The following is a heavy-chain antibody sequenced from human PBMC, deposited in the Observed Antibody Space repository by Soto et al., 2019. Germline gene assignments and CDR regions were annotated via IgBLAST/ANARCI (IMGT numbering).Heavy chain of an antibody. Sequence: SETLSLTCTVSGGSISSGDYYWSWIRQPPGKGLEWIGYIYYSGSTYYNPSLKSQVTISVDTSKNQFSLKLSSVTAADTAVYYCARTDSSGSLDYWGQGTLVTVSS. CDR2: IYYSGST. V-gene: IGHV4-30-4*01. J-gene: IGHJ4*02. CDR3: ARTDSSGSLDY. CDR1: GGSISSGDYY. D-gene: IGHD3-22*01.